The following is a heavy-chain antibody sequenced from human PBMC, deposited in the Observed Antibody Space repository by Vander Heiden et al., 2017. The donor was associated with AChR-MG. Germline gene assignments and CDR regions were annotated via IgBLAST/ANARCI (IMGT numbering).Heavy chain of an antibody. Sequence: QVQLAESGGGVVQPGRSVTLSCAASIFPFSIYSMNWVRQAPGTGPEWVAVISHDGTKKSYADSVKGRFTISRDNSKNTLYLQMDGLRADDSAVYYCAREAYTNGWYTYYYYYYMDLWGKGTTVTVSS. CDR3: AREAYTNGWYTYYYYYYMDL. J-gene: IGHJ6*03. V-gene: IGHV3-30-3*01. CDR1: IFPFSIYS. D-gene: IGHD6-19*01. CDR2: ISHDGTKK.